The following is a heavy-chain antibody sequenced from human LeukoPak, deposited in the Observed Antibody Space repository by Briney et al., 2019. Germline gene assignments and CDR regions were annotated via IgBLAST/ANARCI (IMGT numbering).Heavy chain of an antibody. CDR2: ITGNGGDT. Sequence: GGSLRLSCAASGFTFSSYAISWVRQTPGKGLEWVSAITGNGGDTYSADSVKGRLTISRDNSKNTLYLQMDSLRAEDAAVYYCAKGSSSSRPYYFDYWGQGNLVTVSS. J-gene: IGHJ4*02. CDR1: GFTFSSYA. V-gene: IGHV3-23*01. CDR3: AKGSSSSRPYYFDY. D-gene: IGHD6-6*01.